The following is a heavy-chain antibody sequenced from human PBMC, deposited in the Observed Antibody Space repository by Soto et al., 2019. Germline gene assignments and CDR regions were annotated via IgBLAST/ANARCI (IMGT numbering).Heavy chain of an antibody. CDR1: GFSLRDSV. CDR3: TGSMSFAFDI. V-gene: IGHV3-73*01. Sequence: EVQLVESGGGLVQPGGSLRLSCAASGFSLRDSVIHWVRQVSGIGLEWVGRITSTADTYATEYTASVKGRFTVSRDDSKNTAYLQMNSLKTEDTAVYYCTGSMSFAFDIWGQETIVHVSS. CDR2: ITSTADTYAT. J-gene: IGHJ3*02.